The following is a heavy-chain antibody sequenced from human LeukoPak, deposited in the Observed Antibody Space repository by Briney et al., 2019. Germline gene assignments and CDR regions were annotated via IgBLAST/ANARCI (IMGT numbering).Heavy chain of an antibody. CDR3: ARGRSWYSSSWYGAY. CDR2: IYYSGST. J-gene: IGHJ4*02. V-gene: IGHV4-30-4*01. D-gene: IGHD6-13*01. Sequence: SETLSLTCTVSGGSISSGDYYWSWIRQTPGKGLEWIGYIYYSGSTYYNPSLKSRVTISLDTSKNQFSLKLSSVTAADTAVYYCARGRSWYSSSWYGAYWGQGTLVTVSS. CDR1: GGSISSGDYY.